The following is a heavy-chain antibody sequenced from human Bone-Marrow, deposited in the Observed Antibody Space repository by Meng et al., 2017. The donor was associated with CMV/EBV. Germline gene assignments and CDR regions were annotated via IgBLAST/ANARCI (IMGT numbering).Heavy chain of an antibody. Sequence: SGLTFNKYDMHGVRQSPGKGLEWVSAIGSEGDTYYQGSVKGRFSVSRENAKNSLYLQMNSLRAEDAAVYYCARGGSDYSHYDWFDPWGQGTLVTVSS. V-gene: IGHV3-13*01. CDR2: IGSEGDT. J-gene: IGHJ5*02. CDR3: ARGGSDYSHYDWFDP. D-gene: IGHD4-11*01. CDR1: GLTFNKYD.